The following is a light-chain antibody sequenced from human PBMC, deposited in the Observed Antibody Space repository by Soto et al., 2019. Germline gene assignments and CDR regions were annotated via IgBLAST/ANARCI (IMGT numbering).Light chain of an antibody. CDR1: QSVSSSY. V-gene: IGKV3-20*01. CDR2: GAS. CDR3: QQYGSSPLT. Sequence: EIVLTQSPGTLSLLTEERDTISCRASQSVSSSYLAWYQQIPGQAPRLLIYGASSRATGIPDRFSGSGSGTDFTLTISRLEPEDFAVYYCQQYGSSPLTFGGGTTV. J-gene: IGKJ4*01.